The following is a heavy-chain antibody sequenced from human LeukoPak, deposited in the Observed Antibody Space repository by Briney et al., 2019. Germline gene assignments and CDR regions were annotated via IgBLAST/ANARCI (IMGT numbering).Heavy chain of an antibody. CDR3: ARDQHGSGSYIADY. J-gene: IGHJ4*02. Sequence: PSETLSLTCTVSGGSISSYYWSWIRQPPGKGLEWIGYIYYSGSTNYNPSLKSRVTISVDTSKNQFSLKLSSVTAADTAVYYCARDQHGSGSYIADYWGQGTLVTVSS. V-gene: IGHV4-59*01. CDR2: IYYSGST. CDR1: GGSISSYY. D-gene: IGHD3-10*01.